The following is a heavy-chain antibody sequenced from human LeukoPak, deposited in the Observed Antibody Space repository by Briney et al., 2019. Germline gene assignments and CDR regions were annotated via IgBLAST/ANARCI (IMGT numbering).Heavy chain of an antibody. J-gene: IGHJ5*02. CDR1: GYTFTDYY. CDR3: ATGGHDFWSGYFLTYTWFDP. V-gene: IGHV1-69-2*01. CDR2: VDPEDGET. Sequence: ASVKSSCKVSGYTFTDYYMHWVQQAPGKGLEWMGLVDPEDGETIYAEKFHGRVTITADTSTDTAYMELSTMRSEDTAVYYCATGGHDFWSGYFLTYTWFDPWGQGTLVTVSS. D-gene: IGHD3-3*01.